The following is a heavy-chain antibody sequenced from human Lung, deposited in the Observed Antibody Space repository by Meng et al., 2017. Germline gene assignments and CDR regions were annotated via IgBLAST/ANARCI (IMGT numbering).Heavy chain of an antibody. V-gene: IGHV4-34*01. CDR2: INHSGST. Sequence: QWGARMLKPSEPLSLTCVVSGGSFSDYYWSWIRQPPGKGLEWIGEINHSGSTNYNPSLESRATISVDTSQNNLSLKLSSVTAADSAVYYCARGPTTMAHDFDYWGQGTLVTVSS. CDR1: GGSFSDYY. D-gene: IGHD4-11*01. CDR3: ARGPTTMAHDFDY. J-gene: IGHJ4*02.